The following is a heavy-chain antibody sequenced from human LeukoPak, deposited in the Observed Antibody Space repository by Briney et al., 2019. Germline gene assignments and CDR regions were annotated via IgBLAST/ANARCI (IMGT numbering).Heavy chain of an antibody. CDR3: ARDFAGSSWRGYFDY. J-gene: IGHJ4*02. CDR1: GYTFTSYG. D-gene: IGHD6-13*01. CDR2: ISAYNGNT. Sequence: ASVKVSCKASGYTFTSYGISWVRQAPGQGLEWMGWISAYNGNTNYAQKLQGRVTMTTDTSTSTAYMELRSLRAEDTAVYYCARDFAGSSWRGYFDYWGQGTLVTVSS. V-gene: IGHV1-18*01.